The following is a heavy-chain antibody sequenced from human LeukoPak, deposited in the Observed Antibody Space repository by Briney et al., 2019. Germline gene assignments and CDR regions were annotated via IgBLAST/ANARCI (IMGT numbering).Heavy chain of an antibody. D-gene: IGHD4-17*01. Sequence: SVKVSCKASGGTLSNYAISWVRQAPGQGLEWMGGIIPIFGTTNYAQKFQGRVTITADKSTTTAYMELSSLRSDDTAVYYCARDRWPVTRIHYYYSMDVWGKGTTVTVSS. CDR2: IIPIFGTT. CDR1: GGTLSNYA. V-gene: IGHV1-69*06. J-gene: IGHJ6*03. CDR3: ARDRWPVTRIHYYYSMDV.